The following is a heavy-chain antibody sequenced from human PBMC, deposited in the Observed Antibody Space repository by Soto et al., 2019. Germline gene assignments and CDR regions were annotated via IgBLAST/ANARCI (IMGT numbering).Heavy chain of an antibody. J-gene: IGHJ6*02. D-gene: IGHD3-3*01. Sequence: GASVKVSCKASGYTFTGYYMHWVRQAPGQVLEWMGWINPNSGGTNYAQKFQGWVTMTRDTSISTAYMELSRLRSDATAVYYCARTYYDFWSGYGQYGMDVWGQGTTVTVSS. CDR3: ARTYYDFWSGYGQYGMDV. CDR1: GYTFTGYY. V-gene: IGHV1-2*04. CDR2: INPNSGGT.